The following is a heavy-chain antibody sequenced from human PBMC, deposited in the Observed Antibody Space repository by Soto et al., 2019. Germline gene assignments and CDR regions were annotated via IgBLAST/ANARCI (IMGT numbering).Heavy chain of an antibody. D-gene: IGHD6-19*01. J-gene: IGHJ4*02. CDR3: ARGRLNPGYSSGWGYYFDY. V-gene: IGHV4-4*02. Sequence: SETLSLTCAVSGGSISSSNWWSWVRQPPGKGLEWIGEIYHSGSTNYNPSLKSRVTISVDKSKNQFSLKLSSVTAADTAVYYCARGRLNPGYSSGWGYYFDYWGQGTLVTVS. CDR2: IYHSGST. CDR1: GGSISSSNW.